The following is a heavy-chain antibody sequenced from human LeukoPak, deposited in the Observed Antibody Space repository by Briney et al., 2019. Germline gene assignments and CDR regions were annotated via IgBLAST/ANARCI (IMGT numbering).Heavy chain of an antibody. J-gene: IGHJ6*03. V-gene: IGHV4-34*01. Sequence: SETLSLTCAVYGGSFSGYYWSWIRQPPGKGLEWIGEINHSGSTNYNPSLKSRVTISVDTSKNQFSLQLNSVTPEDTAVYYCARGRNYGGNHYYYYYMDVWGKGTTVTVSS. CDR2: INHSGST. CDR1: GGSFSGYY. CDR3: ARGRNYGGNHYYYYYMDV. D-gene: IGHD4-23*01.